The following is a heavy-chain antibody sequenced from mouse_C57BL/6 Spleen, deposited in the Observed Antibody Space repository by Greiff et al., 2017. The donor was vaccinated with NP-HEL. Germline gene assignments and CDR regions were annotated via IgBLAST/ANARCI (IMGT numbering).Heavy chain of an antibody. CDR3: ARSGYYYGTFDY. V-gene: IGHV1-26*01. CDR2: INPNNGGT. Sequence: EVQLQQSGPELVKPGASVKISCKASGYTFTDYYMNWVKQSHGKSLEWIGDINPNNGGTSYNQKFKGKATLTVDKSSSTAYMELRSLTSEDSAVYYCARSGYYYGTFDYWGQGTTLTVSS. J-gene: IGHJ2*01. CDR1: GYTFTDYY. D-gene: IGHD1-1*01.